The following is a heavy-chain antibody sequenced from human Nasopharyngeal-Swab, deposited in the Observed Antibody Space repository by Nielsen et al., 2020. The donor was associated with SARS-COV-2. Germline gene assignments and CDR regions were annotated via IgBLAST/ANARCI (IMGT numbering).Heavy chain of an antibody. CDR3: ARREHWLGPDY. J-gene: IGHJ4*02. Sequence: SETLSLTCTVSGGSVSSRSYYWSWIQQPPGKGLEWIGYIYYSGSTNYSPSLKSRVTISVDTSKNQFSLKLSSVTAADTAVYYCARREHWLGPDYWGQGTLVTVSS. D-gene: IGHD6-19*01. V-gene: IGHV4-61*01. CDR1: GGSVSSRSYY. CDR2: IYYSGST.